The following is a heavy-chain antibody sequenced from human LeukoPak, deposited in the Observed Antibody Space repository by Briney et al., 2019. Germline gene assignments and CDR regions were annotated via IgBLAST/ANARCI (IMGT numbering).Heavy chain of an antibody. Sequence: PGGSLRLSCAASGFTFSSYAMSWVRQAPGKGLEWVSAISGSGGSTYYADSVKGRFTISRDNSKNTLYLQMNSLRAEDTAVYYCAKDDYDFWSGYYFDYWGQGTLVTVSS. CDR1: GFTFSSYA. V-gene: IGHV3-23*01. CDR2: ISGSGGST. CDR3: AKDDYDFWSGYYFDY. D-gene: IGHD3-3*01. J-gene: IGHJ4*02.